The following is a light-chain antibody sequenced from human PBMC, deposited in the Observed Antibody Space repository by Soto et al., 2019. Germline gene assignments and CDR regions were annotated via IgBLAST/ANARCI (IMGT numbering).Light chain of an antibody. CDR3: QQSYSTPRIT. V-gene: IGKV1-39*01. J-gene: IGKJ5*01. Sequence: DIQMPQSPSTLSGSVGDRVTITCRASQTISSWLAWYQQKPGKAPKLLIYDVSKLRRGVPSRFSGGGSGTDFTLTISSLQPEDFATYYCQQSYSTPRITVGQGTRLEIK. CDR2: DVS. CDR1: QTISSW.